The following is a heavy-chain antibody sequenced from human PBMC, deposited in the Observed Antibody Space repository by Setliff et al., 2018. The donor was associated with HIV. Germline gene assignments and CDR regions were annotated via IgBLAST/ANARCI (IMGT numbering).Heavy chain of an antibody. Sequence: SETLSLTCTVSGASMSSGDYYWSWIRQPPGKGLEWIGYIYYSGNSYYNPSLKSRVTLSVDTSKNQFSLKLSSVTAADTAVYYCARGRRITMIRGIIPFTYWGQGTLVTVSS. J-gene: IGHJ4*02. V-gene: IGHV4-30-4*08. CDR2: IYYSGNS. D-gene: IGHD3-10*01. CDR3: ARGRRITMIRGIIPFTY. CDR1: GASMSSGDYY.